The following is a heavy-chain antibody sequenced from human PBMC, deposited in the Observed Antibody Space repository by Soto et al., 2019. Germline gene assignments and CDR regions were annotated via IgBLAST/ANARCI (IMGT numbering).Heavy chain of an antibody. CDR1: GFNFNTYS. V-gene: IGHV3-21*02. CDR3: AGERSALPGARDAMDV. J-gene: IGHJ6*02. CDR2: ISTSGGYK. D-gene: IGHD1-26*01. Sequence: EVRLVESGGGLVKPGGSLRVSCAASGFNFNTYSMNWVRQAPGKGLEWVSFISTSGGYKYYADSVRGRFTISRDNAKKSVYLEMNSLTADDTAVYYCAGERSALPGARDAMDVWGQGITVTVSS.